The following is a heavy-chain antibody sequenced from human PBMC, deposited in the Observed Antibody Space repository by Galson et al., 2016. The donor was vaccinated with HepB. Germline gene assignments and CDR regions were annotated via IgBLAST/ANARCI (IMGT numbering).Heavy chain of an antibody. CDR3: AKDMTTMVRGVMHY. CDR1: GFTFSSYS. J-gene: IGHJ4*02. V-gene: IGHV3-74*01. D-gene: IGHD3-10*01. CDR2: VNSDGSRT. Sequence: SLRLSCAASGFTFSSYSMNWVRQTPGMGLVWVSRVNSDGSRTTYVDSVKGRFTISRDNAKNSLYLQMNSLRAEDTALYYCAKDMTTMVRGVMHYWGQGTLVTVAS.